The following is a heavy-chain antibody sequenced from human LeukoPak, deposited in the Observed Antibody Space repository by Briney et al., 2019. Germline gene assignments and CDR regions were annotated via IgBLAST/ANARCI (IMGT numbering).Heavy chain of an antibody. CDR1: GFTFSSYW. J-gene: IGHJ4*02. Sequence: PGGSLRLSCAASGFTFSSYWMSWVRQAPGKGLEWVANIKQDGSETYYVVPVRGRFTISRDNAKNSLYLQMNSLRAEDTAVYYCARHRGTYYDYWGQGTLVTVSS. V-gene: IGHV3-7*01. CDR3: ARHRGTYYDY. D-gene: IGHD3-16*01. CDR2: IKQDGSET.